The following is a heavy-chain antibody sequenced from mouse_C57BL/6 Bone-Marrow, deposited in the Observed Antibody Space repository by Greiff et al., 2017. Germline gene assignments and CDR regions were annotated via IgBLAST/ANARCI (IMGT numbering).Heavy chain of an antibody. CDR1: GYTFTSYW. D-gene: IGHD2-5*01. CDR2: INPSSGYT. J-gene: IGHJ2*01. V-gene: IGHV1-7*01. CDR3: ARFLGYYSNSLDY. Sequence: QVQLKESGAELAKPGASVKLSCKASGYTFTSYWMHWVKQRPGQGLEWIGYINPSSGYTKYNQKFKDKATLTADKSSSTAYMPLCSLTYEDSAVYYCARFLGYYSNSLDYWGQGTTLTVSS.